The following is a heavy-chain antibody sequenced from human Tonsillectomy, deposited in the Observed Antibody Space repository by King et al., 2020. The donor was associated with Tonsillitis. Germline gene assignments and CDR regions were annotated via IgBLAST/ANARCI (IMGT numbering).Heavy chain of an antibody. Sequence: VQLVESGGGFVKPGGSLRLSCAASGFTFSDYYMSWIRQAPGKGLEWVSYIISSSRYTNYADSVKGRFTISRDNAKNSLYLQMNSLRAEDTAVYYCARDLLYDSSAYGHYFYYYMDVWGKGTTVTVSS. CDR2: IISSSRYT. CDR3: ARDLLYDSSAYGHYFYYYMDV. V-gene: IGHV3-11*05. J-gene: IGHJ6*03. D-gene: IGHD3-22*01. CDR1: GFTFSDYY.